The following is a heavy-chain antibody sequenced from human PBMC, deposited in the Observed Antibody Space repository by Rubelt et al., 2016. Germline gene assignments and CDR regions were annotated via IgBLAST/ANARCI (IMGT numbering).Heavy chain of an antibody. CDR3: ARADSIVRGVMD. J-gene: IGHJ4*02. CDR1: GGSFSGYY. CDR2: INHIGST. V-gene: IGHV4-34*10. D-gene: IGHD3-10*01. Sequence: QLRLQESGPGLVKPSETLSLTCAVYGGSFSGYYWSWIRQPPGKGLEWIGEINHIGSTNYNPSLKGRGTIAVDTSKNQFYRKLSSVTAAETAVYYCARADSIVRGVMDWGQGTLVTVSS.